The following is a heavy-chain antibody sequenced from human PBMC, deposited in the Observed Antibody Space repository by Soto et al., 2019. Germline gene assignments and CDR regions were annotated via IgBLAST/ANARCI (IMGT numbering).Heavy chain of an antibody. D-gene: IGHD3-22*01. CDR3: ARDIGTRIYYYDSSGPRDDAFDI. CDR2: INPSSGNT. Sequence: ASVKVSCKASGYTFTSYAMHWVRQAPGQRLEWMGWINPSSGNTKYAQKFQGRVTMTRDTSTSTVYMELSSLRSEDTAVYYCARDIGTRIYYYDSSGPRDDAFDIWGQGTMVTVSS. J-gene: IGHJ3*02. V-gene: IGHV1-3*01. CDR1: GYTFTSYA.